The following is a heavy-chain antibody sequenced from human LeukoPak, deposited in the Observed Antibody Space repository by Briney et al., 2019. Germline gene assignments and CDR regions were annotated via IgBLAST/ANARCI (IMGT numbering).Heavy chain of an antibody. V-gene: IGHV3-21*01. CDR1: GFTFSSYS. D-gene: IGHD2-21*02. CDR3: AREGDAYCGGDCYPRVMDV. CDR2: ISSSSSYI. J-gene: IGHJ6*02. Sequence: GGSLRLSCAASGFTFSSYSMNWVRQAPGKGLEWVSSISSSSSYIYYADSVKGRFTISRDNAKNSLYLQMNSLRAEDTAVYYCAREGDAYCGGDCYPRVMDVWGQGTTVTVSS.